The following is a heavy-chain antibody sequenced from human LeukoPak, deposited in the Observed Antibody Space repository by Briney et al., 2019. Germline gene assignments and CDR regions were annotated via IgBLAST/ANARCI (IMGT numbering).Heavy chain of an antibody. V-gene: IGHV3-23*01. Sequence: PGGSLRLSCAASGFTFGSYAMSWVRQTPGKSLEWVSIITNGGVTTYYADSVRGRFTISRDNSKNMLYLRMNSLRAEDTAVYYCVKLSSGSGSKFGFDSWGQGTLVTVSP. J-gene: IGHJ4*02. CDR2: ITNGGVTT. CDR1: GFTFGSYA. D-gene: IGHD6-19*01. CDR3: VKLSSGSGSKFGFDS.